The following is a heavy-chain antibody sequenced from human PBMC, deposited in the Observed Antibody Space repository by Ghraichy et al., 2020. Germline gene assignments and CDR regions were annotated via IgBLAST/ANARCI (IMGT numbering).Heavy chain of an antibody. CDR2: VSSHGGTV. CDR3: EKEGDSGTKYLFDY. V-gene: IGHV3-30*18. Sequence: GESLNISCAASGFTFSNHGMHWVRQAPGKGLEWVAVVSSHGGTVYYKDSVKGRFTVSRDNSKNTLYLQMNSLRAEDTAVYYCEKEGDSGTKYLFDYWGQGALVTVSS. D-gene: IGHD3-10*01. J-gene: IGHJ4*02. CDR1: GFTFSNHG.